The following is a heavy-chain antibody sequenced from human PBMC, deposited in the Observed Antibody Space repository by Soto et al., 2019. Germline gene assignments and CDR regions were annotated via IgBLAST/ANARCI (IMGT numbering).Heavy chain of an antibody. CDR2: ISSSSSYT. D-gene: IGHD2-15*01. CDR3: ARAARDGHNSYYFDY. Sequence: QVQLVESGGGLVKPGGPLRLSCAASGFTFSDYYMSWIRQAPGKGLEWVSYISSSSSYTNYADSVKGRFTISRDNAKNSLYLQMNSLRAEDTAVYYCARAARDGHNSYYFDYWGQGTLVTVSS. J-gene: IGHJ4*02. CDR1: GFTFSDYY. V-gene: IGHV3-11*06.